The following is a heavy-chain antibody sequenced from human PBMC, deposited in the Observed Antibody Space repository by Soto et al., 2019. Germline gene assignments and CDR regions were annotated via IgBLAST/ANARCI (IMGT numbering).Heavy chain of an antibody. V-gene: IGHV1-69*12. CDR3: ARDQDVSNYQGMDV. J-gene: IGHJ6*02. CDR2: IIPIVGTA. Sequence: QVQLVQSGAEVKKPGSSVKVSCKASGGTFSSYAISWVRQATGQGLEWMGGIIPIVGTANYAQTFQGRVTITAEEPTSTAYMEQSRLRSEDTAVYYCARDQDVSNYQGMDVWGQGTTVTVSS. CDR1: GGTFSSYA. D-gene: IGHD4-4*01.